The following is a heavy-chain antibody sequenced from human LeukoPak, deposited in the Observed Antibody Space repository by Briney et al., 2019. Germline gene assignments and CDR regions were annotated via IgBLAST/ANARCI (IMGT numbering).Heavy chain of an antibody. CDR1: GFTFSSYS. V-gene: IGHV3-21*01. D-gene: IGHD3-22*01. CDR3: ARDDVPSYYYDSRNWFDP. CDR2: ISSSSSYI. J-gene: IGHJ5*02. Sequence: PGGSLRLSCAASGFTFSSYSMNWVRQAPGKGLEWVSSISSSSSYIYYADSVKGRFTISRDNAKNSLYLQMNSLRAEDTAVYYCARDDVPSYYYDSRNWFDPWGQGTLVTVSS.